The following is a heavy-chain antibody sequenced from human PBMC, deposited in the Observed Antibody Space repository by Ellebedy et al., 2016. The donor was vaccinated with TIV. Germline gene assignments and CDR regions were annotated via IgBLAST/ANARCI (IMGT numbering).Heavy chain of an antibody. J-gene: IGHJ4*02. Sequence: MPSETLSLTCTVPGGSFSSANYYWTWFRQPPGKGREWIGYIYSSGRTDYKHSLKSRLAISVNTSRHQLSLKLSSVTAADTAVYYCSAAYGRVTPAYWGQGTLVTVSS. V-gene: IGHV4-61*01. D-gene: IGHD4-17*01. CDR3: SAAYGRVTPAY. CDR2: IYSSGRT. CDR1: GGSFSSANYY.